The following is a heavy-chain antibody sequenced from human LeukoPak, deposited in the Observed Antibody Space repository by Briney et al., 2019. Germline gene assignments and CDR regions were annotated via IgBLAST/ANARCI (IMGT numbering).Heavy chain of an antibody. Sequence: PSETLSLTCTVSGGSISSYYWSWIRQPPRKGLEWIGYIYYSGSTSYNPSLKSRVTISVDTSKNQFSLKLSSVTAADTAVYYCARHNRRYCSGGSCYLYYYYYYMDVWGKGTTVTVSS. CDR2: IYYSGST. D-gene: IGHD2-15*01. V-gene: IGHV4-59*08. J-gene: IGHJ6*03. CDR1: GGSISSYY. CDR3: ARHNRRYCSGGSCYLYYYYYYMDV.